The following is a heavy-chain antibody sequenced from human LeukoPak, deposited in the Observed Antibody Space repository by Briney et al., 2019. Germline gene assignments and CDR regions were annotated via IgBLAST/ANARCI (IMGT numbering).Heavy chain of an antibody. CDR2: ISYDGSNK. D-gene: IGHD3-22*01. Sequence: GGSLRLSCAASGFTFSSYGMHWVRQAPGKGLEWVAVISYDGSNKYYADSVKGRFTISRDNSKNTLYLQMNSLRAEDTAVYYCAKDRYYYDSSEFDYWGQGTLVTVSS. CDR3: AKDRYYYDSSEFDY. J-gene: IGHJ4*02. V-gene: IGHV3-30*18. CDR1: GFTFSSYG.